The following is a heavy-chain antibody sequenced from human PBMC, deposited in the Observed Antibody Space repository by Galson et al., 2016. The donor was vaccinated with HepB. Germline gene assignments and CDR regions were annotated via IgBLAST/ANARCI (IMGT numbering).Heavy chain of an antibody. CDR3: AREAKRWNYLDY. Sequence: AASGFTFSDYPMHWVRQAPGQGLEWVAVISNDGSNTYYADSVKGRFTISRDNSKDTLSLQMDSLRPEDTSVYYCAREAKRWNYLDYWGQGTLVTVSS. V-gene: IGHV3-30*14. D-gene: IGHD1-7*01. CDR1: GFTFSDYP. J-gene: IGHJ4*02. CDR2: ISNDGSNT.